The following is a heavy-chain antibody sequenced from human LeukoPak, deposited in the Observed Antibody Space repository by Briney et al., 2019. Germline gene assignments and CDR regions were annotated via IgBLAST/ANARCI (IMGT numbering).Heavy chain of an antibody. D-gene: IGHD6-19*01. CDR3: ARDPISGWSNYYYYYMDV. CDR2: IYTGGST. CDR1: GGSISSYY. V-gene: IGHV4-4*07. Sequence: PSETLSLTCTVSGGSISSYYWSWIRQPAGKGLEWIGRIYTGGSTNYNPSLKSRVTISVDKSKNQFSLKLSSVTAADTAVYYCARDPISGWSNYYYYYMDVWGKGTTVTVSS. J-gene: IGHJ6*03.